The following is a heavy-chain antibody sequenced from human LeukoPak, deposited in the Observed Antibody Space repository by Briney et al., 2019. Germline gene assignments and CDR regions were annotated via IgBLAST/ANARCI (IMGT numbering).Heavy chain of an antibody. CDR3: ARQDGYTSRALDAFDI. CDR2: IYPGDSDT. D-gene: IGHD5-24*01. J-gene: IGHJ3*02. Sequence: GESLKISCKGSGYSFTSYWIGWVRQVPGKGLEWMGIIYPGDSDTRYSPSFQGQVTISADKSISTAYLQWSSLKASDTAMYYCARQDGYTSRALDAFDIWGQGTMVTVSS. CDR1: GYSFTSYW. V-gene: IGHV5-51*01.